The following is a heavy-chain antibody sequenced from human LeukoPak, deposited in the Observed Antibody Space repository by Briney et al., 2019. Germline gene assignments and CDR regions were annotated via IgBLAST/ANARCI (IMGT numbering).Heavy chain of an antibody. CDR3: ATVGVGYCSRTSCSEMDV. CDR2: VDPEDGET. Sequence: ASVKVSCKASGYTFTDYYIHWVQQAPGKGLEWMGRVDPEDGETIYAEKFQGRVTITADTSTDTAYMELSSLRSEDTAVYYCATVGVGYCSRTSCSEMDVWGKGTTVTVSS. V-gene: IGHV1-69-2*01. CDR1: GYTFTDYY. D-gene: IGHD2-2*01. J-gene: IGHJ6*03.